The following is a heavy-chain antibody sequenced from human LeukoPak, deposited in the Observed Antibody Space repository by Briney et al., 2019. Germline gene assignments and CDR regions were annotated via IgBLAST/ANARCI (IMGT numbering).Heavy chain of an antibody. CDR2: INHSGST. Sequence: SETLSLTCAVYGGSFSGYYWSWIRQPPGKGLEWIGEINHSGSTNYNPSPKSRVTISVDTSKNQFSLKLSSVTAADTAVYYCARGSDIVVVPAANDVVVVANDYWGQGTLVTVSS. CDR3: ARGSDIVVVPAANDVVVVANDY. CDR1: GGSFSGYY. J-gene: IGHJ4*02. D-gene: IGHD2-2*01. V-gene: IGHV4-34*01.